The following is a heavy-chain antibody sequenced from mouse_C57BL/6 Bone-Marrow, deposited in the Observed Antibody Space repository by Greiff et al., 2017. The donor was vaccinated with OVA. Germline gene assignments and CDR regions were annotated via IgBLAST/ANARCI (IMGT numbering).Heavy chain of an antibody. D-gene: IGHD2-1*01. CDR1: GYTFTDYN. V-gene: IGHV1-22*01. Sequence: VQLQQSGPELVKPGASVKMSCKASGYTFTDYNMHWVKQSHGKSLEWIGYINPNNGGTSYNQKFKGKATLTVNKSSSTAYMELRSLTSEDSAVYYCARKRRDGNSLYYFDYWGQGTTLTVSS. CDR2: INPNNGGT. J-gene: IGHJ2*01. CDR3: ARKRRDGNSLYYFDY.